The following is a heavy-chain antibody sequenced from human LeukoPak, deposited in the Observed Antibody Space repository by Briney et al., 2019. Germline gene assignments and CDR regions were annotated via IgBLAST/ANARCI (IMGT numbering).Heavy chain of an antibody. CDR2: MNPNSGNT. CDR1: GYTFTSYD. Sequence: ASVKVSCKASGYTFTSYDINWVRQATGQGPEWMGWMNPNSGNTGYAQKFQGRVTMTRNTSISTAYMELSSLRSEDTAVYYCARPLYGSGRSDYWGQGTLVTVSS. J-gene: IGHJ4*02. V-gene: IGHV1-8*01. D-gene: IGHD3-10*01. CDR3: ARPLYGSGRSDY.